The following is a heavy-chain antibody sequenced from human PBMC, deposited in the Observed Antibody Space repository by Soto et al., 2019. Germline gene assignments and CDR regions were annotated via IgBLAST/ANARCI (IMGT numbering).Heavy chain of an antibody. CDR1: GFTFSNYV. J-gene: IGHJ4*02. D-gene: IGHD6-13*01. Sequence: EVLLLESGGGLVQPGGSLRLSCAASGFTFSNYVMNWVRQAPGKGLEWVSAISGGGDSTCYADSVKGRFTSSRDNSKSTLLQQMSSLRAEDTAIYYCAKRGSSSWSNFDSWGQGTLVTVSS. CDR3: AKRGSSSWSNFDS. V-gene: IGHV3-23*01. CDR2: ISGGGDST.